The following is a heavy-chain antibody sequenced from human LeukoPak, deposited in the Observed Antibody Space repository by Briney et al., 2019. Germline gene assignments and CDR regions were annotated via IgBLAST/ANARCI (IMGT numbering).Heavy chain of an antibody. J-gene: IGHJ6*02. Sequence: GESLKISCKGSGYSFTSYWIGWVRQMPGKGLEWMGIIYPGDSDTRYSPSFQGQVTISADKTIGTAYLQWSSLKASDTAMYYCARGYCSSTSCPGTLSYYYYGMDVWGQGTTVTVSS. D-gene: IGHD2-2*01. CDR1: GYSFTSYW. CDR3: ARGYCSSTSCPGTLSYYYYGMDV. V-gene: IGHV5-51*01. CDR2: IYPGDSDT.